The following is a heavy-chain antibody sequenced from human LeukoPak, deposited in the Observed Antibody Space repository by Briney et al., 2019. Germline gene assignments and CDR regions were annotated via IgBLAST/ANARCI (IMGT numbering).Heavy chain of an antibody. CDR2: MNPNSGDT. CDR3: ARSAFGSGVYFDY. D-gene: IGHD3-10*01. J-gene: IGHJ4*02. CDR1: GYTFTSYD. V-gene: IGHV1-8*01. Sequence: ASVKVSCKASGYTFTSYDINWVRQATGQGPEWMGWMNPNSGDTGYAQKFQGRVTMTRVTSLSTAYLELSSLRSEDTAVYYCARSAFGSGVYFDYWGQGTLVTVSS.